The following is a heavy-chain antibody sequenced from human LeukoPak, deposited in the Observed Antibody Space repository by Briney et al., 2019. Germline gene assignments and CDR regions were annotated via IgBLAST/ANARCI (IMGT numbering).Heavy chain of an antibody. CDR1: DFTFSSYW. J-gene: IGHJ3*02. CDR2: ISSSSSTI. D-gene: IGHD2-15*01. CDR3: ARDGGDIVVVVAAYDAFDI. V-gene: IGHV3-48*01. Sequence: PGGSLRLSCAASDFTFSSYWMTWVRQAPGKGLEWVSYISSSSSTIYYADSVKGRFTISRDNSKNTLYLQMNSLRAEDTAVYYCARDGGDIVVVVAAYDAFDIWGQGTMVTVSS.